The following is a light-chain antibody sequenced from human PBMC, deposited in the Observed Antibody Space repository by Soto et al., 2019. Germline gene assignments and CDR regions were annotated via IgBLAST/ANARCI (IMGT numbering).Light chain of an antibody. CDR2: GAS. Sequence: EIVLTQSPGTLSLSPGERATLSCRARQSVSSSYLAWYQQKPGQAPRLLIYGASSRATGIPDRFSGSGSGTDFTLTISILEPEDFAVYYCQQYGSSWTFGQGTKVEIK. V-gene: IGKV3-20*01. CDR3: QQYGSSWT. CDR1: QSVSSSY. J-gene: IGKJ1*01.